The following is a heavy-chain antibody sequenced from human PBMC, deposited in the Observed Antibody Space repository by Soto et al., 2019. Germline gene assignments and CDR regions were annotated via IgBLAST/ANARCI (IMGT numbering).Heavy chain of an antibody. V-gene: IGHV1-2*02. D-gene: IGHD6-6*01. Sequence: GASVKVSCKASGYTFTGYYMHWVRQAPGQGLEWMGWTNPNSGGTNYAQKFQGRVTMTRDTSISTAYMELSRLRSDDTAVYYCARDWYERDSSSGVNWFDPWGQGTLVTVSS. J-gene: IGHJ5*02. CDR1: GYTFTGYY. CDR3: ARDWYERDSSSGVNWFDP. CDR2: TNPNSGGT.